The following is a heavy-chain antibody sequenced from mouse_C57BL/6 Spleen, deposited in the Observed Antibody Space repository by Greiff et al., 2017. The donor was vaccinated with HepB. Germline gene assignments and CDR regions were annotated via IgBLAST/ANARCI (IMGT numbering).Heavy chain of an antibody. CDR3: ARHAYYGNYDAMDY. D-gene: IGHD2-10*01. V-gene: IGHV1-62-2*01. Sequence: VHLVESGAELVKPGASVKLSCKASGYTFTEYTIHWVKQRSGQGLEWIGCFYPGSGGTKYNQKFKDKATLTAYKSSSTVYMELSSFTSEDSADYVFARHAYYGNYDAMDYWGQGTSVTVSS. J-gene: IGHJ4*01. CDR2: FYPGSGGT. CDR1: GYTFTEYT.